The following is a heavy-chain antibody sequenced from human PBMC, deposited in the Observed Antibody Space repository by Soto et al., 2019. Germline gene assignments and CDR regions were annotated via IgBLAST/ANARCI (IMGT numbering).Heavy chain of an antibody. CDR1: GFTFTSYA. CDR2: ISGSGGTT. D-gene: IGHD3-10*01. V-gene: IGHV3-23*01. CDR3: AIVRKVRGVIDKFDS. Sequence: AGGSLRLSCAASGFTFTSYAMSWVRQAPGKGLEWVSGISGSGGTTYYADSVKGRFTISRDNSINTLQLQMNSLRAEDTAVYYCAIVRKVRGVIDKFDSWGQGTLVTVSS. J-gene: IGHJ4*02.